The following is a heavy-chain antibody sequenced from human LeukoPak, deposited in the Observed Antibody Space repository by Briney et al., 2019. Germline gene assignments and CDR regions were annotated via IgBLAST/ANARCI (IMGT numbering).Heavy chain of an antibody. CDR3: ARAPCSTTRCSLLDYYMDV. J-gene: IGHJ6*03. V-gene: IGHV4-30-4*08. CDR2: IYDSGTT. D-gene: IGHD2-2*01. CDR1: GDSISSGDSY. Sequence: PSQTLSLTCIVSGDSISSGDSYWSWIRQAPRKGLEWFGYIYDSGTTSYNPSLKSRLTISVDTSKNQFSLNLTSVTAADTAVYYCARAPCSTTRCSLLDYYMDVWGKGTTVTVSS.